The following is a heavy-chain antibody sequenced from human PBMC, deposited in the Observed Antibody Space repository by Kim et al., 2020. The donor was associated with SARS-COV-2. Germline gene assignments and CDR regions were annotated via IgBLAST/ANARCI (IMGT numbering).Heavy chain of an antibody. CDR2: ISYDGSNK. J-gene: IGHJ6*02. Sequence: GGSLRLSCAASGFTFSSYGMHWVRQAPGKGLEWVAVISYDGSNKYYADSVKGRFTISRDNSKNTLYLQMNSLRAEDTAVYYCARDLEPGLIVVVTYYYYGMDVWGQGTTVTVSS. V-gene: IGHV3-33*05. D-gene: IGHD3-22*01. CDR3: ARDLEPGLIVVVTYYYYGMDV. CDR1: GFTFSSYG.